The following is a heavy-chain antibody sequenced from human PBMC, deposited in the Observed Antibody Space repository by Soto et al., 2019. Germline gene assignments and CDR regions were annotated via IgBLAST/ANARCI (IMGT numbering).Heavy chain of an antibody. CDR2: VYFSATT. D-gene: IGHD4-17*01. CDR1: GGSISSSTYY. Sequence: PSETLSLICTVSGGSISSSTYYWGWIRQPPGKGLEWIGSVYFSATTYYNPSLKSRLTFSEDTSKNLFSLKLSSVTAADTAVYYCNYGDYFSASIDYWGQGTLVTVSS. V-gene: IGHV4-39*01. J-gene: IGHJ4*02. CDR3: NYGDYFSASIDY.